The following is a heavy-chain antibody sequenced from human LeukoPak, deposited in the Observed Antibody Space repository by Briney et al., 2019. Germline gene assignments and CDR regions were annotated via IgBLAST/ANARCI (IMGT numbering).Heavy chain of an antibody. Sequence: GGSLRLSCAASGNYWMHWVRQAPGKGLVWVSHINSDGSWTNYADSVKGRFTISKDNAKNTVYLQMNSLRAEDTAVYYCVSFYETYWGRGTLVTVSS. J-gene: IGHJ4*02. CDR1: GNYW. D-gene: IGHD2/OR15-2a*01. CDR2: INSDGSWT. V-gene: IGHV3-74*01. CDR3: VSFYETY.